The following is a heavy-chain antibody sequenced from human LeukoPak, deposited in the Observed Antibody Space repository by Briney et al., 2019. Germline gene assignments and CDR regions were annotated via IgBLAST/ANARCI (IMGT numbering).Heavy chain of an antibody. CDR1: GGSISSSSYY. J-gene: IGHJ4*02. CDR3: ARDYYDSSGYYYDEY. D-gene: IGHD3-22*01. CDR2: IYYSGTT. V-gene: IGHV4-39*02. Sequence: PSETLSLTCTVSGGSISSSSYYWGWIRQPPGKGLECIGSIYYSGTTYYNPSLKSRVTISVDTSKNQFSLKLSSVTAADTAVYYCARDYYDSSGYYYDEYWGQGTLVTVSS.